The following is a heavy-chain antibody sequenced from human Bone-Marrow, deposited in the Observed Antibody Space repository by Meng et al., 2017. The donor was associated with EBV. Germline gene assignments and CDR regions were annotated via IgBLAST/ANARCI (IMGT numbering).Heavy chain of an antibody. CDR2: IYYSGST. CDR3: AREGRYYYDSSGVDY. J-gene: IGHJ4*02. CDR1: GGSISSSSYY. Sequence: QLQLLESGPGLVKPSETRSLTCTVSGGSISSSSYYWGWIRQPPGKGLEWIGSIYYSGSTYYNPSLKSRVTISVDTSKNQFSLKLSSVTAADTAVYYCAREGRYYYDSSGVDYWGQGTLVTVSS. D-gene: IGHD3-22*01. V-gene: IGHV4-39*07.